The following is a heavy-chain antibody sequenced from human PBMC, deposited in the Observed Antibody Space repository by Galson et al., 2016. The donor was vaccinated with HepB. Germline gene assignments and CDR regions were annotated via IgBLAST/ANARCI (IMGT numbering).Heavy chain of an antibody. CDR3: ARDPVGESLRAWGGFDI. D-gene: IGHD2-21*01. V-gene: IGHV3-48*02. CDR2: ISSGSSII. J-gene: IGHJ3*02. CDR1: GFNFNNYT. Sequence: SLRLSCAASGFNFNNYTINWVRQAPGKGLEWISYISSGSSIIYYADSVRGRFTISRDSAKNSVYLQMNSLRDEDTAVYYCARDPVGESLRAWGGFDIWGQGTKVTVSS.